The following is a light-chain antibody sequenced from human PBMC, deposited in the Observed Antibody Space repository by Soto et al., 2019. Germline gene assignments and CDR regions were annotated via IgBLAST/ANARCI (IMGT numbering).Light chain of an antibody. CDR1: QDIGDS. J-gene: IGKJ3*01. CDR2: EAS. Sequence: DIQMTQSPSTLSASIGERVTFTCRASQDIGDSLAWYQQKARKAPKLLIYEASTLEAVVPSRFSGSGSGTDFTLTISSLQPDDFATYYCQQYNSYSSFGPGTTVEVK. V-gene: IGKV1-5*01. CDR3: QQYNSYSS.